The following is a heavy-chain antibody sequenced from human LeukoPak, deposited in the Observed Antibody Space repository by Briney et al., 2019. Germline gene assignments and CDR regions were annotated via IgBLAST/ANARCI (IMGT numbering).Heavy chain of an antibody. J-gene: IGHJ4*02. CDR1: GGSISSGSYY. D-gene: IGHD4-11*01. Sequence: SETLSLTCTVSGGSISSGSYYWSWIRQPAGKGLEWIGRIYTSGSTNYNPSLKSRVTISVDTFKNQFSLKLSSVTAADTAVYYCASTRMWGADYSKKIDYWGQGTLVTVSS. CDR3: ASTRMWGADYSKKIDY. CDR2: IYTSGST. V-gene: IGHV4-61*02.